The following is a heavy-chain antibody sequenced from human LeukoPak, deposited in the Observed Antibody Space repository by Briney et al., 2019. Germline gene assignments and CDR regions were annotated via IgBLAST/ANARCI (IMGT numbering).Heavy chain of an antibody. D-gene: IGHD2-2*01. CDR2: IKGKTDGGTT. CDR1: GFTFTNAW. Sequence: GGSLRLSCAASGFTFTNAWMSWVRQAPGKGLEWVGRIKGKTDGGTTDYAAPVKGRFIISRDDSGNTLYLQMNSLKTEDTAVYYCATSHCSSTSCYASYYYYGMDVWGQGTTVTVSS. V-gene: IGHV3-15*01. CDR3: ATSHCSSTSCYASYYYYGMDV. J-gene: IGHJ6*02.